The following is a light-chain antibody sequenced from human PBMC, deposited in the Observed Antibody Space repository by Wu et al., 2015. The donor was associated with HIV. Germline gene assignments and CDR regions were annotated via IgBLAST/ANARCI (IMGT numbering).Light chain of an antibody. Sequence: AIWITQSPSSLSASTGDRDTITCRASQDIRSYLAWYQQRPGKAPNLLIYAASTLQSGVPSRFSGSGSGTDFTLTISYLEFEDFASYYCQQYQSYPYSFGQGTKLGIK. CDR3: QQYQSYPYS. J-gene: IGKJ2*03. CDR2: AAS. V-gene: IGKV1-8*01. CDR1: QDIRSY.